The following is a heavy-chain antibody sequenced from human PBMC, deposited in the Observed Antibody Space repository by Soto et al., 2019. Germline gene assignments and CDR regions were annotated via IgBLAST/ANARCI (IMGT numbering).Heavy chain of an antibody. D-gene: IGHD3-22*01. CDR3: ASTHYYDSSGYYQSGY. V-gene: IGHV3-33*01. CDR1: GFTFSSYG. Sequence: GESLKISCAASGFTFSSYGMHWVRQAPGKGLEWVAVIWYDGSNKYYADSVKGRFTISRDNSKNTLYLQMNSLRAEDTAVYYCASTHYYDSSGYYQSGYWGQGTLVTVSS. J-gene: IGHJ4*02. CDR2: IWYDGSNK.